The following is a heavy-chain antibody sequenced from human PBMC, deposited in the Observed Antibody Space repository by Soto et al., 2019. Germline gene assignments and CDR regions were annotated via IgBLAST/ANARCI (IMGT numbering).Heavy chain of an antibody. J-gene: IGHJ6*02. V-gene: IGHV3-23*01. CDR2: ISGSAVKI. CDR1: GFTFSSYG. CDR3: AKGGPYDGIVGSDYYGVDV. Sequence: GGSLRLSCAASGFTFSSYGMHWVRHAPGKGLEWVSAISGSAVKIFYADSVKGRFTIPRDNSKNTLHLQMNSLRAEDTAVYYCAKGGPYDGIVGSDYYGVDVWGQGT. D-gene: IGHD3-10*01.